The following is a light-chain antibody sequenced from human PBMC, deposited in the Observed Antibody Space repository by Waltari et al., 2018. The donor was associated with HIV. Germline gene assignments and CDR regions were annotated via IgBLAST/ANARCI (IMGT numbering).Light chain of an antibody. CDR1: QSVSSN. V-gene: IGKV3-15*01. CDR2: GAS. J-gene: IGKJ4*01. CDR3: QQYNDWPPLT. Sequence: EIVMTQSPATLSVSPGERATLSCRASQSVSSNLAWYQQKPGQAPSLIIYGASTRATGIPARFSGSGSGTEFTLTITSLQSEDIAVYYCQQYNDWPPLTFGGGTKVEIK.